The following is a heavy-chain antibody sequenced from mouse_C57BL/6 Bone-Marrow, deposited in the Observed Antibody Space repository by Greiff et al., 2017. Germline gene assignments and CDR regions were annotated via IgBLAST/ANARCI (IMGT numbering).Heavy chain of an antibody. Sequence: QVQLQQPGAELVKPGASVKLSCKASGYTFTSYWMHWVKQRPGQGLEWIGMIHPNSGSTNYNEKFKSKATLTVDKSSSTAYMQLSSLTSEDSAVYFCAREPTGTVHYFDYWGQGTTLTVSS. J-gene: IGHJ2*01. D-gene: IGHD4-1*02. CDR1: GYTFTSYW. CDR2: IHPNSGST. CDR3: AREPTGTVHYFDY. V-gene: IGHV1-64*01.